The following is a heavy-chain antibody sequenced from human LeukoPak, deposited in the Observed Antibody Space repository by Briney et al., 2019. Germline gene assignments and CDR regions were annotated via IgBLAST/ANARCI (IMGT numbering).Heavy chain of an antibody. Sequence: ASVKVSCKASGYTFPSYGSCWVRQARGQGLEGMGWISAYNGNTNYAQKLHGRVTMTTDTSTSTAYIELRSLRSDDTAVYYCARANTAMDSPVWGQGTLVTVSS. CDR2: ISAYNGNT. V-gene: IGHV1-18*04. J-gene: IGHJ4*02. CDR1: GYTFPSYG. CDR3: ARANTAMDSPV. D-gene: IGHD5-18*01.